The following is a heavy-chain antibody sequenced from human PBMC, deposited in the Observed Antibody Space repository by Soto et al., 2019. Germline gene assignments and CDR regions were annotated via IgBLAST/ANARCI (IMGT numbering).Heavy chain of an antibody. CDR1: GFPFSRYD. D-gene: IGHD2-2*01. Sequence: EVQLLESGGGLVQPGGSLRLSCAASGFPFSRYDMSWVRQAPGKGLEWVSGISGSGGSTSVADSVKGRFTISRDNSKNTLYLQMNSLRAEDTAVYYCTKDRYCSSTSCYAGYYWGQGTLVTVSS. CDR3: TKDRYCSSTSCYAGYY. V-gene: IGHV3-23*01. CDR2: ISGSGGST. J-gene: IGHJ4*02.